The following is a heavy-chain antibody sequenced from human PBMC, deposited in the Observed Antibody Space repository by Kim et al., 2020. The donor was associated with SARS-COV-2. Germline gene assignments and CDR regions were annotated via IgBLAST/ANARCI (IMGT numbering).Heavy chain of an antibody. CDR1: GYTFTSYG. D-gene: IGHD3-22*01. CDR3: ARERGLMGYYDSSGYYPATYYGMDV. V-gene: IGHV1-18*04. J-gene: IGHJ6*02. Sequence: ASVKVSCKASGYTFTSYGISWVRQAPGQGLEWMGWISAYNGNTNYAQKLQGRVTMTTDTSTSTAYMELRSLRSDDTAVYYCARERGLMGYYDSSGYYPATYYGMDVWGQGTTVTVSS. CDR2: ISAYNGNT.